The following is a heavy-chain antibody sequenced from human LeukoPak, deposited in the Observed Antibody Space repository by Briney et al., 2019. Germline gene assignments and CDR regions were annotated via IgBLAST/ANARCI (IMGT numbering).Heavy chain of an antibody. J-gene: IGHJ4*02. CDR2: IRYDGSNK. V-gene: IGHV3-30*02. D-gene: IGHD2-2*02. CDR3: AKDIVVVPAAIPVVDY. CDR1: GFTFSSYG. Sequence: PGGSLRLSCAASGFTFSSYGMHWVRQAPGKGLEWVAFIRYDGSNKYYADSVKGRFTISRDNSKNTLYLQMNSLRAEDTAVYYCAKDIVVVPAAIPVVDYWGQGTLVTVSS.